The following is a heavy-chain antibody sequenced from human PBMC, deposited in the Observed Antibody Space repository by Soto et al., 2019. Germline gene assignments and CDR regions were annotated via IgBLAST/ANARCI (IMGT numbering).Heavy chain of an antibody. D-gene: IGHD2-15*01. J-gene: IGHJ6*03. Sequence: GGSLRLSCAASGFTFSSYAMSWVRQAPGKGLEWVSAISGSGGSTYYADSVKGRFTISRDNSKNTLYLQMNSLRAEDTAVFYCAKAQGSRSYYYYMDVWGKGTTVTVSS. CDR2: ISGSGGST. V-gene: IGHV3-23*01. CDR3: AKAQGSRSYYYYMDV. CDR1: GFTFSSYA.